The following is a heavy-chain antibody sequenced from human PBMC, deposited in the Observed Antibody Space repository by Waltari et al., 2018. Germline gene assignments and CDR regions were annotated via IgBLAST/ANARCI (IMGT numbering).Heavy chain of an antibody. CDR2: TYYRSKWYS. CDR3: ARGGDLDVVAAQGWFFDL. D-gene: IGHD6-19*01. V-gene: IGHV6-1*01. Sequence: QEQLHQSGLGLLTPSQTLSLICAISGDSVSGNTATWTWISQSPSRGLEWLGRTYYRSKWYSEYAISVKSRMSINPDTSLNQFSLNLKSVTPEDTAVYYCARGGDLDVVAAQGWFFDLWGRGTPVIVSS. J-gene: IGHJ2*01. CDR1: GDSVSGNTAT.